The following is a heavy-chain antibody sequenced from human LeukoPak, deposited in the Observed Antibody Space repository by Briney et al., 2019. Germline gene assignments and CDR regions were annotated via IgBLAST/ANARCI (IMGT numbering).Heavy chain of an antibody. CDR3: ARDGTRYSGSLGYDY. CDR1: GGSISSSSYY. V-gene: IGHV4-61*01. D-gene: IGHD1-26*01. J-gene: IGHJ4*02. Sequence: PSETLSLTCTVSGGSISSSSYYWGWIRQPPGKGLEWIGYIYYSGSTNYNPSLKSRVTISVDTSKNQFSLKLSSVTAADTAVYYCARDGTRYSGSLGYDYWGQGTLVTVSS. CDR2: IYYSGST.